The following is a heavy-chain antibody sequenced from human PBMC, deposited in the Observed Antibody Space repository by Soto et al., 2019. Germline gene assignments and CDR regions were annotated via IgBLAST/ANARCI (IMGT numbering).Heavy chain of an antibody. CDR2: ISGGGSTA. V-gene: IGHV3-23*01. CDR1: GFTFTSYV. Sequence: EVQLLESGGGLVQRGGSQRLSCAASGFTFTSYVMSWVRQAPGKGLEWVAGISGGGSTAFYADSVKGRFTISRDNAKNTLVLQMDSLRAEDTAIYSCAKDSNKYSSSLRGRYFDYWGQGTLVTVSS. J-gene: IGHJ4*02. CDR3: AKDSNKYSSSLRGRYFDY. D-gene: IGHD3-22*01.